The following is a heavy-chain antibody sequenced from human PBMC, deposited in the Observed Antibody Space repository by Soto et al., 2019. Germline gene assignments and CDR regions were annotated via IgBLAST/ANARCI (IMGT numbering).Heavy chain of an antibody. D-gene: IGHD6-6*01. J-gene: IGHJ4*02. CDR3: ARHPGSPYFDY. V-gene: IGHV4-59*01. CDR1: GGSISSYY. Sequence: SETLSLTCTVSGGSISSYYWSWIRQPPGKGLEWIGYIYYSGSTNYNPSLKSRVTISVDTSKNQFSLKLSSVTAADTAVYYCARHPGSPYFDYWGQGILVTVS. CDR2: IYYSGST.